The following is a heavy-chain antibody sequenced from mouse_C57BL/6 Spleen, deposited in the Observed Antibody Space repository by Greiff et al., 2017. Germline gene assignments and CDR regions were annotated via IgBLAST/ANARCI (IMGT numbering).Heavy chain of an antibody. CDR2: FYPGSGSI. CDR1: GYTFTEYT. CDR3: ARHLLYGSSWDYAMDY. D-gene: IGHD1-1*01. Sequence: QVQLKESGAELVKPGASVKLSCKASGYTFTEYTIHWVKQRSGQGLEWIGWFYPGSGSIKYNEKFKDKATLTADKSSSTVYMELSRLTSEDSAVYFCARHLLYGSSWDYAMDYWGQGTSVTVSS. V-gene: IGHV1-62-2*01. J-gene: IGHJ4*01.